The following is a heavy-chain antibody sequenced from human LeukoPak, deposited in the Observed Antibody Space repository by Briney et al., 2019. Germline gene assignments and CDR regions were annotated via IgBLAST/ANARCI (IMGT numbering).Heavy chain of an antibody. Sequence: GGPLRLSCAASGFTFSNYWMNWVRQAPGKGLEWVANIKTDGSETYYVDSVKGRFTISRDNAKNSVYLQMNSLRAEDTAVYYCARTGKFDSWGQGTLVTVSA. CDR3: ARTGKFDS. CDR2: IKTDGSET. J-gene: IGHJ5*01. CDR1: GFTFSNYW. V-gene: IGHV3-7*05.